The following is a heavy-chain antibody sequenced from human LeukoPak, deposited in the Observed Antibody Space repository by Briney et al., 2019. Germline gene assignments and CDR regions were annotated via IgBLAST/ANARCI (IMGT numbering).Heavy chain of an antibody. CDR1: GGSISSYY. Sequence: SETLSLTCTVSGGSISSYYWSWIRQPPGKGLEWIGYIYYSGSTNYNPSLKSRVTISVDTSKSQFSLKLSSVTAADTAVYYCARHASWYNWFDPWGQGTLVTVSS. J-gene: IGHJ5*02. CDR2: IYYSGST. D-gene: IGHD2-15*01. CDR3: ARHASWYNWFDP. V-gene: IGHV4-59*08.